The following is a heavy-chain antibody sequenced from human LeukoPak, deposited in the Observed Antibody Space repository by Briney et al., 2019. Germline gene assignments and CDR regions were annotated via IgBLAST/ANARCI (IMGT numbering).Heavy chain of an antibody. J-gene: IGHJ4*02. V-gene: IGHV5-51*01. Sequence: LGESLKISCKGSGYSFTNYWIGWVRQKPGKGLEWMGIIYPGDSDTRYSPSFQGQVTISVDKSISTAYLQWSSLKASDTAMYYCARHTTYHGSGIDDYWGQGTLVTVSS. CDR2: IYPGDSDT. CDR1: GYSFTNYW. D-gene: IGHD3-10*01. CDR3: ARHTTYHGSGIDDY.